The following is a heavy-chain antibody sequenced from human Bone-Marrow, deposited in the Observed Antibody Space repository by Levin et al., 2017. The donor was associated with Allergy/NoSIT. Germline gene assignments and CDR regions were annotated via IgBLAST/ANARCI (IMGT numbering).Heavy chain of an antibody. CDR3: ARDLDTVTTFDY. Sequence: GESLKISCAASGFTFSSYAMHWVRQAPGKGLEWVAVISYDGSNKYYADSVKGRFTISRDNSKNTLYLQMNSLRAEDTAVYYCARDLDTVTTFDYWGQGTLVTVSS. J-gene: IGHJ4*02. CDR2: ISYDGSNK. CDR1: GFTFSSYA. D-gene: IGHD4-17*01. V-gene: IGHV3-30-3*01.